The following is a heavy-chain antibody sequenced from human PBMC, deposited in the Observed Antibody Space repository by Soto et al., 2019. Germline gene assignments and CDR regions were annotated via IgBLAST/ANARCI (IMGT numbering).Heavy chain of an antibody. D-gene: IGHD3-22*01. CDR3: AKDLYYYDSSGYIDY. CDR1: GVTFSSYG. CDR2: TSYDGSNK. J-gene: IGHJ4*02. Sequence: GGALGLSCAASGVTFSSYGMHWVRQAPGKGLEWVAVTSYDGSNKYYADSVKGRFTISRDNSKNTLYLQMNSLRAEDTAVYYCAKDLYYYDSSGYIDYWGQGTLVPVSS. V-gene: IGHV3-30*18.